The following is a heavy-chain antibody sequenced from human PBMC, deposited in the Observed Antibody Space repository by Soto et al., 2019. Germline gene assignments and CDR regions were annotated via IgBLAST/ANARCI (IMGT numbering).Heavy chain of an antibody. CDR1: GGSISSGTW. J-gene: IGHJ5*02. CDR2: IYHSGSP. Sequence: QVQLQESGPGLVKPSGTLSLTCAVSGGSISSGTWWSWVRQPPGRGLEWIGEIYHSGSPNYNPSLKSRGTMSVDKSKNLFSLRLSSVTAADSALYYCARRVPAAPNWFDPWGQGTLVTVSS. D-gene: IGHD2-2*01. V-gene: IGHV4-4*02. CDR3: ARRVPAAPNWFDP.